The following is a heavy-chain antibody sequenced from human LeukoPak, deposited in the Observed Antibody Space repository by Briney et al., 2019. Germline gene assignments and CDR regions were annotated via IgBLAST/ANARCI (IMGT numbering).Heavy chain of an antibody. V-gene: IGHV3-23*01. D-gene: IGHD5-18*01. CDR1: GFTFSSNA. Sequence: GGSLRLPCAASGFTFSSNAMSWVRQAPGKGLEWVSSIVGSGDSTYYADSGKGRFTISRDKSKDTLYLQMNSLRVGDTAVYYCAKEGGYSYGYPFDHWGQGTLVTVSS. CDR2: IVGSGDST. J-gene: IGHJ4*02. CDR3: AKEGGYSYGYPFDH.